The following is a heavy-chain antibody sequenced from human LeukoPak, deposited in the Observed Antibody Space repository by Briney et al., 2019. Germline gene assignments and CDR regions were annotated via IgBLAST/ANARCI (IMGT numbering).Heavy chain of an antibody. CDR3: ARDALVRGVYFDY. V-gene: IGHV3-30*02. CDR2: IPFDGSGQ. J-gene: IGHJ4*02. D-gene: IGHD3-10*01. CDR1: GFTFSRSD. Sequence: PGGSLRLSCAASGFTFSRSDMHWVRQAPGKGLEWVAIIPFDGSGQYYADSVKGRFTISRDTSKTTLHLLMNSLRAEDTAVYYCARDALVRGVYFDYWGQGSLVTVSS.